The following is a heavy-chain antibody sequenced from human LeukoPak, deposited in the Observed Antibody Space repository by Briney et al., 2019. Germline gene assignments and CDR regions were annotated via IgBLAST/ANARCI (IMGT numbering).Heavy chain of an antibody. Sequence: SETLSLTCTVSGGSISSSNWWNWVRQSPGKGLEWIGEIYHTGSTNYNPSLKSRLTMSIDKSKNQFSLKLNSVTAADTAVYYCARSVTAAGLFDPWGQGTLVTVSS. D-gene: IGHD6-13*01. V-gene: IGHV4-4*02. CDR1: GGSISSSNW. CDR3: ARSVTAAGLFDP. CDR2: IYHTGST. J-gene: IGHJ5*02.